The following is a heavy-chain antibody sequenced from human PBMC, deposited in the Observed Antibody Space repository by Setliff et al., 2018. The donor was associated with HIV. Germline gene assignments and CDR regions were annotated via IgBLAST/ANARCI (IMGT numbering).Heavy chain of an antibody. Sequence: GGSLRLSCAASGFTFSSYWMSWVRQAPGKGLEWVANIKQDGSEKYYVDSVKGRFTISRDNAKNSLYLQMNSLRAEDTAVYYCARVPSYYNFWSGYYFDYWGQGTLVTVSS. CDR1: GFTFSSYW. CDR3: ARVPSYYNFWSGYYFDY. D-gene: IGHD3-3*01. V-gene: IGHV3-7*01. CDR2: IKQDGSEK. J-gene: IGHJ4*02.